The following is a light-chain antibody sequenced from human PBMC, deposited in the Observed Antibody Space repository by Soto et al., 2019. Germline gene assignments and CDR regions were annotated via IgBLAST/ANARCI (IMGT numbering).Light chain of an antibody. V-gene: IGLV2-8*01. Sequence: QSALTQPPSASGSPGQSVTISCTGTSSDVGGYNYVSWYQHHPGKAPKLIIYEVYKRPSGVPDRFSGSKSGNTAALTVSGLQADDEADYYCSSYVGTNSYVFGTGTKLTVL. J-gene: IGLJ1*01. CDR2: EVY. CDR3: SSYVGTNSYV. CDR1: SSDVGGYNY.